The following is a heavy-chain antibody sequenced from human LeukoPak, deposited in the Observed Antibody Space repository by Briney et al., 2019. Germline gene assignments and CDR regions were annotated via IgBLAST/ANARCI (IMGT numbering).Heavy chain of an antibody. Sequence: ASVKVSCKASGYTFTGYYMHWVRQAPGQGLEWMGWINPNSGGTNYAQKFQGRVTMTRDTSISTAYMELSRLRSDDTAVYYCARTSSGWYNTGVFDYWGQGTQVTVSS. J-gene: IGHJ4*02. V-gene: IGHV1-2*02. D-gene: IGHD6-19*01. CDR3: ARTSSGWYNTGVFDY. CDR2: INPNSGGT. CDR1: GYTFTGYY.